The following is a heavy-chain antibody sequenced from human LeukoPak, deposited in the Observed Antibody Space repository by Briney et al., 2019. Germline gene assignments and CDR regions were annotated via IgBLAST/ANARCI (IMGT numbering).Heavy chain of an antibody. V-gene: IGHV1-18*01. D-gene: IGHD4-11*01. CDR3: ARAQTTLLLDY. CDR1: GYIFTSYG. CDR2: ISAHNGNT. Sequence: ASVKVSCKASGYIFTSYGISWVRQAPGRGLQWMGWISAHNGNTNYAQKLQGRVTMTTDTSTSTVYMELRSLRSDDTAVYYCARAQTTLLLDYWGQGTLVTVSS. J-gene: IGHJ4*02.